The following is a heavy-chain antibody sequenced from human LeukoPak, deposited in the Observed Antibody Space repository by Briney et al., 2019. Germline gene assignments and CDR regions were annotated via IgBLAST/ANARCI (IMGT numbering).Heavy chain of an antibody. D-gene: IGHD1-26*01. CDR1: GFTFSSYE. CDR3: AKDWDATGY. Sequence: GGSLRLSCAASGFTFSSYEMNWVRQAPGKGLVWVSRINSDGSSTSYADPVKGRFTISRDNAKNSLYLQMNSLRAEDTAVYYCAKDWDATGYWGQGTLVTVSS. V-gene: IGHV3-74*01. CDR2: INSDGSST. J-gene: IGHJ4*02.